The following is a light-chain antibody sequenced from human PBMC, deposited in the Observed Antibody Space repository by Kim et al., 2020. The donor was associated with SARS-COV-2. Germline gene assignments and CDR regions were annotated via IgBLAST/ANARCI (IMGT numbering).Light chain of an antibody. CDR2: DVT. Sequence: GHTITVCCAGTSNDVGAYNSSSWYQQHPGTAPKLIIYDVTERASGVSSRFSGSQSGNTASLTISGLRAEDETDYYCSSHTTSSTYVFGSGTRVTVL. V-gene: IGLV2-14*03. CDR1: SNDVGAYNS. J-gene: IGLJ1*01. CDR3: SSHTTSSTYV.